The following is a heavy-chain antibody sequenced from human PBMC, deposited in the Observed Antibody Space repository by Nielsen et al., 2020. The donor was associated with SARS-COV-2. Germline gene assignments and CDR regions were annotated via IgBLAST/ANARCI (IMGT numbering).Heavy chain of an antibody. CDR3: ASGYYYYVIDF. J-gene: IGHJ6*02. D-gene: IGHD3-10*01. V-gene: IGHV7-4-1*02. Sequence: ASVQVSCKASGYSFTSYAMKWVRQAPGQGLEGMGWINTKTGNPTYAQGFTGLFVFSLSTSFSTAYLQISSLKAKDTAVYYCASGYYYYVIDFWGQGTTVTVSS. CDR1: GYSFTSYA. CDR2: INTKTGNP.